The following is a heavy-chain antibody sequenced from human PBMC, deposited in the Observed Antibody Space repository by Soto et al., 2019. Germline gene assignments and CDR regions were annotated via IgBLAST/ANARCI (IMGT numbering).Heavy chain of an antibody. V-gene: IGHV3-21*02. D-gene: IGHD6-13*01. CDR2: ISSNSAHI. J-gene: IGHJ5*02. CDR3: TRDASRDSSARGWFDP. CDR1: GFTFRSFT. Sequence: EVQLVESGGGLVKPGGSLRLSCAASGFTFRSFTMNWVRQAPGKGLEWVSTISSNSAHIYYTDALRGRVTISRDNAKNSLHLQMNSLRAEDTAVYYCTRDASRDSSARGWFDPWGPGTLVTVSS.